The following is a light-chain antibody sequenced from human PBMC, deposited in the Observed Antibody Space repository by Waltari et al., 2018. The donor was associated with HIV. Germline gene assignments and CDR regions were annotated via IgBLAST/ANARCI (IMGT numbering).Light chain of an antibody. CDR3: SSYTSSSVL. CDR1: SSDVGGYNY. J-gene: IGLJ2*01. V-gene: IGLV2-14*01. CDR2: EVS. Sequence: QSALTQPASVSGSPGQSITISCPGTSSDVGGYNYVSWYQQPPGKAPKLMIYEVSNRPSGVSKRFSGSKSCNTASLTISGLQAEDEADYYCSSYTSSSVLFGGGTKVTVL.